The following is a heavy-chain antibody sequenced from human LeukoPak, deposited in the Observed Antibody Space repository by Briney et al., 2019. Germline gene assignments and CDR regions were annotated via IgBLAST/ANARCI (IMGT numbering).Heavy chain of an antibody. J-gene: IGHJ4*02. Sequence: GGSLRLSCAASGFTFSSYSMNWVRQAPGKGLEWVAVISYDGSNKYYADSVKGRFTISRDNSKNTLYLQMNSLRAEDTAVYYCASQQWLVLWGQGTLVTVSS. CDR3: ASQQWLVL. D-gene: IGHD6-19*01. CDR1: GFTFSSYS. CDR2: ISYDGSNK. V-gene: IGHV3-30*03.